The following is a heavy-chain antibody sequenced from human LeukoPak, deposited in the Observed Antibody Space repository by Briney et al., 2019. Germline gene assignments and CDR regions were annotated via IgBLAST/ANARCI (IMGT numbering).Heavy chain of an antibody. CDR3: AGSGVVVPVSVGAFDI. CDR2: IWYDGSNK. J-gene: IGHJ3*02. CDR1: GFTFSSYG. Sequence: GGSLRLSCAASGFTFSSYGMHWVRQAPGKGLEWGAVIWYDGSNKYYADSVKGRFTISRDNSKTTLYLQMNSLRAEDTAVYYCAGSGVVVPVSVGAFDIWGQGTMVTISS. V-gene: IGHV3-33*01. D-gene: IGHD2-2*01.